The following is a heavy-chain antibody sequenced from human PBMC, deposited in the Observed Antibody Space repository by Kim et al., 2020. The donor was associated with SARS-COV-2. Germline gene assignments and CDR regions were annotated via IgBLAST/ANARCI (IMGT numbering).Heavy chain of an antibody. CDR1: GFSFDDYA. V-gene: IGHV3-9*01. CDR2: ISWNSGSI. CDR3: AKGLSTVTSYGMDV. Sequence: GGSLRLSCAASGFSFDDYAMHWVRQVPGKGLEWDSGISWNSGSIAYADSVKGRCTVSRDNAKNSLYLQMDSLRPEYTAFYYCAKGLSTVTSYGMDVWGQGTTVTISS. J-gene: IGHJ6*02. D-gene: IGHD4-17*01.